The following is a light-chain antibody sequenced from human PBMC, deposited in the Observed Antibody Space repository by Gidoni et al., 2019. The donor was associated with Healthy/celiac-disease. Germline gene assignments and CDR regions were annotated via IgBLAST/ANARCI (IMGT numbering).Light chain of an antibody. J-gene: IGLJ2*01. CDR3: AAWDDSLNGPVV. CDR2: SNN. CDR1: SSNLGSNT. Sequence: QSVLTQPPSASGTRGQRVTISCSGSSSNLGSNTVNWYQQLPGTAPKLLIYSNNQRPSGVPDRFSGSKSGTSASLAISGLQSEDEADYYCAAWDDSLNGPVVFGGGTKLTVL. V-gene: IGLV1-44*01.